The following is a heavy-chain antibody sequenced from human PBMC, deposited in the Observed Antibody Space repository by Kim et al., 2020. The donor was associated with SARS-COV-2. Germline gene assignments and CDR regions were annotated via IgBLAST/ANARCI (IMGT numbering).Heavy chain of an antibody. J-gene: IGHJ6*03. V-gene: IGHV3-9*01. D-gene: IGHD2-2*01. CDR3: AKDMVPAARYYSYMDV. Sequence: VKGRFTISRDNAKNSLYLQMNSLRAEDTALYYCAKDMVPAARYYSYMDVWGKGTTVTVSS.